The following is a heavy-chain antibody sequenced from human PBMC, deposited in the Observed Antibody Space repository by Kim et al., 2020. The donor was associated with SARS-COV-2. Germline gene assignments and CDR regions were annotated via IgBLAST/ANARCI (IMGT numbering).Heavy chain of an antibody. D-gene: IGHD3-16*02. V-gene: IGHV4-34*01. CDR3: ARGSAMDYVWGSYPHYFDY. Sequence: SQTLSLTCAVYGGSFSGYYWSWIRQPPGKGLEWIGEINHSGSTNYNPSLKSRVTISVDTSKNQFSLKLSSVTAADTAVYYCARGSAMDYVWGSYPHYFDYWGQGTLVTVSS. CDR1: GGSFSGYY. J-gene: IGHJ4*02. CDR2: INHSGST.